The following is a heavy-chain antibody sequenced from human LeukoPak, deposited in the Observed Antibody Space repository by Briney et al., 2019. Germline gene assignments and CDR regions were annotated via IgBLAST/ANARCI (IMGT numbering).Heavy chain of an antibody. Sequence: GGSLRLSCAASGFTFSSYAMSWVRQALGKGLEWVSAISGSGGSTYYADSVKGRFTISRDNSKNTLYLQMNSLGAEDTAVYYCAKDPAHIVVVPAAMAGYFDYWGQGTLVTVSS. CDR2: ISGSGGST. CDR3: AKDPAHIVVVPAAMAGYFDY. J-gene: IGHJ4*02. CDR1: GFTFSSYA. V-gene: IGHV3-23*01. D-gene: IGHD2-2*01.